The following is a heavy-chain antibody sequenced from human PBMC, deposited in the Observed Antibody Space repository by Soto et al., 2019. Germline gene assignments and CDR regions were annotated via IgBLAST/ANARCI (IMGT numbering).Heavy chain of an antibody. CDR3: ARGPYYDCLRGRRTVFAY. J-gene: IGHJ4*02. V-gene: IGHV4-30-4*01. CDR2: SYCSGST. D-gene: IGHD3-3*01. Sequence: SIRKTTGKCLEWIGYSYCSGSTYYSPSLKSRVTISVDTSKNQFSLKLSSVTAADTAVYYCARGPYYDCLRGRRTVFAYLVQGTLVTV.